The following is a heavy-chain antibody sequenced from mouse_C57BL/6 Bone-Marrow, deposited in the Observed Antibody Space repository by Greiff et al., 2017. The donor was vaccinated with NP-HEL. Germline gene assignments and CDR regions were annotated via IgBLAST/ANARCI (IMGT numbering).Heavy chain of an antibody. D-gene: IGHD1-1*01. V-gene: IGHV1-42*01. J-gene: IGHJ2*01. CDR2: INPSTGGT. CDR1: GYSFTGYY. CDR3: ARLYYYGSSYDY. Sequence: VHVKQSGPELVKPGASVKISCKASGYSFTGYYMNWVKQSPEKSLEWIGEINPSTGGTTYNQKFKAKATLTVDKSSSTAYMQLKSLTSEDSAVYYCARLYYYGSSYDYWGQGTTLTVSS.